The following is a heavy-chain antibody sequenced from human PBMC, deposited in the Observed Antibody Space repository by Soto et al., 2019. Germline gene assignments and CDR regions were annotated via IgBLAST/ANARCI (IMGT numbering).Heavy chain of an antibody. J-gene: IGHJ6*02. CDR3: ARGFLYYYHGMDV. V-gene: IGHV3-7*03. CDR2: VKQDGSEI. CDR1: GFTFTSYW. Sequence: GSLRLSCAASGFTFTSYWMNWVRQAPGKGLEWVATVKQDGSEILYVDSVKGRFTISRDNAKNSVYLQMNSLRAEDTAVYYCARGFLYYYHGMDVWGQGTTVTVSS.